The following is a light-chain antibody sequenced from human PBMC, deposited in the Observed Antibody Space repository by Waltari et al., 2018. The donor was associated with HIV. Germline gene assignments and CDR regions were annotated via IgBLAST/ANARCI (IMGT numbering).Light chain of an antibody. V-gene: IGLV2-23*02. Sequence: QSALTQPASVSGSPGQSLTISCTATSSDVGRHNLVSWYQHHPGRAPKLIIYEVIKRPSGVSHRFSGSKSGNTASLTISGLQAEDEADYYCCSFADTNTWVFGGGTKLTVL. J-gene: IGLJ3*02. CDR3: CSFADTNTWV. CDR2: EVI. CDR1: SSDVGRHNL.